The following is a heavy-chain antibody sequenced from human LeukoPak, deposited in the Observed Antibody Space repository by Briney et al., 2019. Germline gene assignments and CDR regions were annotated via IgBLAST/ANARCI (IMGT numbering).Heavy chain of an antibody. V-gene: IGHV3-21*01. Sequence: GGSLRLSCAASGFTFSSYSMNWVRQAPGKGLEWVSSISSSSYIYYADSVKGRFTISRDNSKNTLYLQMNSLRAEDTAVYYCARDPEYSSSYLDYWCQGTLVTVSS. J-gene: IGHJ4*02. CDR1: GFTFSSYS. CDR3: ARDPEYSSSYLDY. D-gene: IGHD6-6*01. CDR2: ISSSSYI.